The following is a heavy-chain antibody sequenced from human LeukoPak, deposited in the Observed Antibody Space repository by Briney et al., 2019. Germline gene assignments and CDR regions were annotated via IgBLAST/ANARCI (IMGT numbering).Heavy chain of an antibody. V-gene: IGHV4-34*01. CDR1: GGSFSGYY. CDR3: ARRNLVAATPFDY. J-gene: IGHJ4*02. CDR2: INHSGST. Sequence: PSETLSLTCAVYGGSFSGYYWSWIRQPPGKGLEWIGEINHSGSTNYNPSLKSRVTISVDTSKNQFSLKLSSVTAADTAVYYCARRNLVAATPFDYWGQGTLVTVSS. D-gene: IGHD2-15*01.